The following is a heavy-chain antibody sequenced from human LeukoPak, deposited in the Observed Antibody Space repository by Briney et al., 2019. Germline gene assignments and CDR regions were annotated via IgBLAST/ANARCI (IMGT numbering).Heavy chain of an antibody. CDR2: IYYSGST. D-gene: IGHD3-22*01. CDR1: GGSVSSGSYY. J-gene: IGHJ4*02. V-gene: IGHV4-61*01. Sequence: SETLSLTCTVSGGSVSSGSYYWSWIRQPPGKGLEWIGYIYYSGSTNYNPSLKSRVTISVDTSKNQFSLKPSSVTAADTAVYYCAREAIYDSSGYYHEPNFDYWGQGTLVTVSS. CDR3: AREAIYDSSGYYHEPNFDY.